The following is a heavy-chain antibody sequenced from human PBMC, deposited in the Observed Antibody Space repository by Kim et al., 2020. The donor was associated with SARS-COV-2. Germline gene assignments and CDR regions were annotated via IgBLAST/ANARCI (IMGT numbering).Heavy chain of an antibody. J-gene: IGHJ4*02. Sequence: RVTISVDTSKNQFSLKLSSVTAADTAVYYCARERNYYDSSGSDEGYYFDYWGQGTLVTVSS. D-gene: IGHD3-22*01. CDR3: ARERNYYDSSGSDEGYYFDY. V-gene: IGHV4-31*02.